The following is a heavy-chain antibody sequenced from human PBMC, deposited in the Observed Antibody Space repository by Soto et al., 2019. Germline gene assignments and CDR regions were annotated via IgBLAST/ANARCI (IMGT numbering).Heavy chain of an antibody. J-gene: IGHJ3*02. CDR3: ARVGITMVRGANDAFDI. CDR2: ISSSSSYI. CDR1: GFTFSSYS. Sequence: EVQLVESGGGLVKPGGSLRLSCAASGFTFSSYSMNWVRQAPGKGLEWVSSISSSSSYIYYADSVKGRFTISRDNAKNSLYLQMNSLRAEDTAVYYCARVGITMVRGANDAFDIWGQGTMVTVSS. V-gene: IGHV3-21*01. D-gene: IGHD3-10*01.